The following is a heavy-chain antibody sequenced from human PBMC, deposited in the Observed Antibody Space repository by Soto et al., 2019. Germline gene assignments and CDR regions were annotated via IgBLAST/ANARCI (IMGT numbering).Heavy chain of an antibody. Sequence: EVQLVESGGGLVKPGGSLRLSCAASGFTFSSYSMNWVRQAPGKGLEWVSSISSSSSYIYYADSVKGRFTISRDNAKNSLYLQMNSLRAEDTAVYYCARDRVLPAAIPNDAFDIWGQGTMITVSS. D-gene: IGHD2-2*01. J-gene: IGHJ3*02. CDR3: ARDRVLPAAIPNDAFDI. CDR2: ISSSSSYI. CDR1: GFTFSSYS. V-gene: IGHV3-21*01.